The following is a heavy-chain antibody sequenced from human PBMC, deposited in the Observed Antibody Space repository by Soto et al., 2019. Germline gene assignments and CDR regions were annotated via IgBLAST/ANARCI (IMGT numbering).Heavy chain of an antibody. V-gene: IGHV1-18*01. CDR3: ARDREHQLLFTGGTWFDP. CDR2: ISAYNGNT. Sequence: ASVKVSCKASGYTLTSYVISWVRQAPGQGLEWMGWISAYNGNTNYAQKLQGRVTMTTDTSTSTAYMELRSLRSEDTAVYYCARDREHQLLFTGGTWFDPWGQGTLVTVSS. D-gene: IGHD2-2*01. J-gene: IGHJ5*02. CDR1: GYTLTSYV.